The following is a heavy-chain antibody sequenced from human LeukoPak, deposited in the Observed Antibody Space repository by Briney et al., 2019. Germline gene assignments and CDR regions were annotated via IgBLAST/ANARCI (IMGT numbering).Heavy chain of an antibody. CDR3: AKVATLTYFDS. CDR2: IDGSGQTT. D-gene: IGHD2-21*01. CDR1: GLTFSSSA. V-gene: IGHV3-23*01. Sequence: GGSLRLSCAASGLTFSSSALGWVRQAPGKGLGWVSVIDGSGQTTYYADSVKGRFTISRDSSKNTLYLQLTSLRVEDTAVYYCAKVATLTYFDSSGQGTLVTVSS. J-gene: IGHJ4*01.